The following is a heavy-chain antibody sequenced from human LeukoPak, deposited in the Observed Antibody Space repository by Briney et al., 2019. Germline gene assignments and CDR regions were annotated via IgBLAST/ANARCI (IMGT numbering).Heavy chain of an antibody. CDR2: IYYSGST. Sequence: PSETLSLTCAVYGGSFSGYYWTWIRQPPGKGLEWIGYIYYSGSTNYNPSLKSRVTISLDTSKNQFSLKLSSVTAADTAVYYCARDSQLFRYWGQGTLVTVSS. CDR1: GGSFSGYY. D-gene: IGHD5-18*01. V-gene: IGHV4-59*01. J-gene: IGHJ4*02. CDR3: ARDSQLFRY.